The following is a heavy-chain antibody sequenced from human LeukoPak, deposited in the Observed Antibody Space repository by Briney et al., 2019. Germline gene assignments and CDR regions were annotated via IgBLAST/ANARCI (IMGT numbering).Heavy chain of an antibody. CDR2: IRSKANSYAT. CDR3: TRHRDYYGSGSLGDH. CDR1: GFTFSGSA. V-gene: IGHV3-73*01. Sequence: PGGSLRLSCAASGFTFSGSAMHWVRQASGKGLEWVGRIRSKANSYATAYAASVKGRFTISRDDSKNTAYLQMNSLKTEDTAVYYCTRHRDYYGSGSLGDHWGQGTLVTVSS. J-gene: IGHJ5*02. D-gene: IGHD3-10*01.